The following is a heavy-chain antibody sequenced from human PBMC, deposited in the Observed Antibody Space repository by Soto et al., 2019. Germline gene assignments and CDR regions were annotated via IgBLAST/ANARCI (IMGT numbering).Heavy chain of an antibody. V-gene: IGHV3-21*01. CDR1: GFTFRSFT. CDR2: ISSNSAYI. D-gene: IGHD6-13*01. J-gene: IGHJ5*02. Sequence: GGSLRLSCAASGFTFRSFTMNWVRQAPGKGLEWVSTISSNSAYIYYTDALRGRFTISIDNAKNSLHLQMNSLRAEDTAVYYCTRDASRDSSARGWFDPWGPGTLVTVSS. CDR3: TRDASRDSSARGWFDP.